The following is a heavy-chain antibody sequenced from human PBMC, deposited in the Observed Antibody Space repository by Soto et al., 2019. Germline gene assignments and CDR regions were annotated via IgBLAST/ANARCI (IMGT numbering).Heavy chain of an antibody. D-gene: IGHD3-22*01. CDR2: IYYSGST. Sequence: SETLSLTCTVSGGSISSSSYYWGWIRQPPGKGLEWIGSIYYSGSTYYNPSLKSRVTISVDTSKNQFSLKLSSVTAADTAVYYCARLVYYYDSSGYPDFDYWGQGTLVTVSS. V-gene: IGHV4-39*01. J-gene: IGHJ4*02. CDR1: GGSISSSSYY. CDR3: ARLVYYYDSSGYPDFDY.